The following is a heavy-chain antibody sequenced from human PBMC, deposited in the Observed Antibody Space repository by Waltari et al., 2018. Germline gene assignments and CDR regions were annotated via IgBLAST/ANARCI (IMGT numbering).Heavy chain of an antibody. J-gene: IGHJ5*02. CDR3: AKRLENYDFWSGGSGNWFDP. CDR1: GGSFSGYY. D-gene: IGHD3-3*01. Sequence: QVQLQQWGAGLLKHSETLSLTCAVYGGSFSGYYWSWIHQPPGKGMDGIGESNHSGSNNHNPSRKSRVTIAVDTSKNQFALKLSSVTAADTAVYYCAKRLENYDFWSGGSGNWFDPWGQGTLVTVSS. CDR2: SNHSGSN. V-gene: IGHV4-34*01.